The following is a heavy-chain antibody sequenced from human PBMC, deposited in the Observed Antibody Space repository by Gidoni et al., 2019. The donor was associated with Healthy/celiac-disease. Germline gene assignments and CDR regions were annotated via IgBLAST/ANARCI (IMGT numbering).Heavy chain of an antibody. CDR3: ARGRDLFIAVAGAAYFDY. J-gene: IGHJ4*02. D-gene: IGHD6-19*01. V-gene: IGHV4-34*01. CDR1: GGSFSGYY. Sequence: QVQLQQWGAGLLKPSETLSLTCAVYGGSFSGYYWSWIRQPPGKGLEWIGEINHSGSTNYNPSLKSRVTISVDTSKNQFSLKLSSVTAADTAVYYCARGRDLFIAVAGAAYFDYWGQGTLVTVSS. CDR2: INHSGST.